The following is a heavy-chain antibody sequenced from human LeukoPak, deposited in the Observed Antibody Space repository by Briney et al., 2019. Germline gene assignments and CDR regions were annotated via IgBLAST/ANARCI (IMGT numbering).Heavy chain of an antibody. D-gene: IGHD3-22*01. CDR2: IYYSGST. V-gene: IGHV4-59*08. CDR3: GTSTHSSGYYCFDY. J-gene: IGHJ4*02. CDR1: GGSISSYY. Sequence: SETLSLTCTVSGGSISSYYWSWIRQPPGKGLEWIGYIYYSGSTNYNPSLKSRVTISVDTSKNQFSLKLSSVTAADTAVYYCGTSTHSSGYYCFDYWGQGTLVTVSS.